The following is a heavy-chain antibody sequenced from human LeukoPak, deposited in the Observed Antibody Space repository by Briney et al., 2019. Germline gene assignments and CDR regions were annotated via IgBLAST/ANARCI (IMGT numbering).Heavy chain of an antibody. D-gene: IGHD4-17*01. CDR2: ISDSGGTT. Sequence: QPGGSLRLSCAASGFTFSSYGMHWVRQAPGKGLEWVSGISDSGGTTYYVYSVKGRFTISRDNSKNTLYLQMNSLRAEDTAVYYCARDGMTTDYYYYYMDVWGKGTTVTVSS. J-gene: IGHJ6*03. CDR3: ARDGMTTDYYYYYMDV. CDR1: GFTFSSYG. V-gene: IGHV3-NL1*01.